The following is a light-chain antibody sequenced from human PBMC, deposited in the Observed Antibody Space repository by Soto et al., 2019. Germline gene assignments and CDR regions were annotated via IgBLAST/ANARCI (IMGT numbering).Light chain of an antibody. V-gene: IGLV2-23*01. CDR1: SSDVGTDNH. Sequence: QSALTQPASVSGSPGQSITISCTGTSSDVGTDNHVPWYQQHPGKAPKLIIYEGNKRPSGVSNRFSDSKSGTTASLTISGLQDEADADYYCCSYTPSRSLLFGGGTKLTVL. CDR3: CSYTPSRSLL. J-gene: IGLJ2*01. CDR2: EGN.